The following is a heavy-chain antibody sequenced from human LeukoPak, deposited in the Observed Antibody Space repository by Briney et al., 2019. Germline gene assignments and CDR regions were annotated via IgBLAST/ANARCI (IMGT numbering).Heavy chain of an antibody. CDR2: ITVSGGTT. Sequence: GGSLRLSCAASEFTFSSYAMQWVRQAPGKGLEWVSGITVSGGTTYYTNSVKGRFTISRDNSKNTLYLQMNSLRAEDTAVYYCAKYLTARGPPYALDVGGQGATVTVSS. CDR3: AKYLTARGPPYALDV. J-gene: IGHJ6*02. CDR1: EFTFSSYA. V-gene: IGHV3-23*01. D-gene: IGHD1-14*01.